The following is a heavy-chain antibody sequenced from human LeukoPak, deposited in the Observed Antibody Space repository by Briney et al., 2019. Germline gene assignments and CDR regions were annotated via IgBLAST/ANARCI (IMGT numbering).Heavy chain of an antibody. Sequence: SETLSLTCTVSGGSISSYHWSWIRQPAGKGLEWIGRIYTSGSTNYNPSLKSRVTMSVDTSKNQFSLKLSSVTAADTAVYYCARELKPGMPAPYNWFDPWGQGTLVTVSS. V-gene: IGHV4-4*07. D-gene: IGHD2-2*01. J-gene: IGHJ5*02. CDR3: ARELKPGMPAPYNWFDP. CDR1: GGSISSYH. CDR2: IYTSGST.